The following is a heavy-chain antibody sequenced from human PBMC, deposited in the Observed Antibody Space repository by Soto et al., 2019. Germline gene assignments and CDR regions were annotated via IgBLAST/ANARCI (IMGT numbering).Heavy chain of an antibody. D-gene: IGHD2-8*01. Sequence: EVQLLEPGGGLVQPGGSLRLSCAASGFTFSSYAMSWVRQAPGKGLEWVSAISGSGGSTYYADSVKGRFTISRDNSKNTRYMQMNSLRAEDTAVYYCAKLERSNGGDDAFDIWGQGTMVTVSS. V-gene: IGHV3-23*01. CDR2: ISGSGGST. J-gene: IGHJ3*02. CDR1: GFTFSSYA. CDR3: AKLERSNGGDDAFDI.